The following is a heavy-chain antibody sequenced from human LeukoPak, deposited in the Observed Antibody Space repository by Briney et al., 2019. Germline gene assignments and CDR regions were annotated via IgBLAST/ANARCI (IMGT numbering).Heavy chain of an antibody. CDR2: IYYSGST. CDR3: ARHIRGYSGYDG. J-gene: IGHJ4*02. V-gene: IGHV4-39*01. Sequence: SETLSLTCTVSGGSISSSSYYWGWIRQPPGKGLEWIGSIYYSGSTYYNPSLKRRVTISVDTSKNQFSLKLSSVTAADTAVYYCARHIRGYSGYDGWGQGTLVTVSS. D-gene: IGHD5-12*01. CDR1: GGSISSSSYY.